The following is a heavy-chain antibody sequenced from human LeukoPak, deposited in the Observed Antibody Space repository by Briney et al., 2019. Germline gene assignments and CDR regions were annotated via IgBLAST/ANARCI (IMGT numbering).Heavy chain of an antibody. CDR3: ARVVVAAGFDP. Sequence: ASVKVSCKASGYTFTGYYMHWVRQAPGQGLEWMGWISAYNGNTDYAQKLQGRVTMTTETSTSTAYMELRSLRSDDTAVYYCARVVVAAGFDPWGQGTLVTVSS. J-gene: IGHJ5*02. CDR1: GYTFTGYY. CDR2: ISAYNGNT. V-gene: IGHV1-18*04. D-gene: IGHD2-2*01.